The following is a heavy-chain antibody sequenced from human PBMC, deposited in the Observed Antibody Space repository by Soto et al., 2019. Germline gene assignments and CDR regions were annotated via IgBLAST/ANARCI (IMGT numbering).Heavy chain of an antibody. V-gene: IGHV1-3*01. CDR3: ARGGYCSGGNCYKRLDY. D-gene: IGHD2-15*01. Sequence: ASVKVSCKASGYTFTNYAMHCVRQAPGQRLEWMGWINAGNGNTKYSQKFQGRVTITRDTSASTAYMELSSLRYEDTAVYYCARGGYCSGGNCYKRLDYWGQGTLVTVSS. CDR2: INAGNGNT. CDR1: GYTFTNYA. J-gene: IGHJ4*02.